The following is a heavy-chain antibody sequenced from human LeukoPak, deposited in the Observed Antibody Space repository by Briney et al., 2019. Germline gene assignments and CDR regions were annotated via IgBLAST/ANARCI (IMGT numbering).Heavy chain of an antibody. D-gene: IGHD3-10*01. V-gene: IGHV1-46*01. CDR1: GYTFTGYY. Sequence: ASVKVSCKASGYTFTGYYMHWVRQAPGQGLEWMGIINPSGGSTSYAQKFQGRVTMTRDTSTSTVYMELSSLRSEDTAVYYCARAYGSGSSHRYYYYMDVWGKGTTVTISS. CDR3: ARAYGSGSSHRYYYYMDV. CDR2: INPSGGST. J-gene: IGHJ6*03.